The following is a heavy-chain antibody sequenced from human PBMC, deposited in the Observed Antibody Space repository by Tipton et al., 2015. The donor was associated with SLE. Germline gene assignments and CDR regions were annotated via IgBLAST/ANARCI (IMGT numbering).Heavy chain of an antibody. Sequence: TLSLTCAVYGGSFSGYYWSWIRQPPGKGLEWIGEINHSGSTNYNPSLESRVTISVDTSKNQFSLKLSSVTAADTAVYYCARDLYSSSPDWGQGTLVTVSS. V-gene: IGHV4-34*01. D-gene: IGHD6-6*01. CDR3: ARDLYSSSPD. CDR2: INHSGST. J-gene: IGHJ4*02. CDR1: GGSFSGYY.